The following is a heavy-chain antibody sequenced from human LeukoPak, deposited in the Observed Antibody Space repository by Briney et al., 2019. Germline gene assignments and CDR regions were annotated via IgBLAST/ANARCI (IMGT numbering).Heavy chain of an antibody. CDR3: ARALVPYYDILTGYYKHPIDAFDI. Sequence: PSETLSLTCTVSGASISSYYWSWIRQPAGEGLEWIGRIYTSGSTNYNPSLKSRVTMSVDTSKNQFSLKLISVTAADTAVYYCARALVPYYDILTGYYKHPIDAFDIWGQGTMVTVSS. CDR1: GASISSYY. D-gene: IGHD3-9*01. J-gene: IGHJ3*02. CDR2: IYTSGST. V-gene: IGHV4-4*07.